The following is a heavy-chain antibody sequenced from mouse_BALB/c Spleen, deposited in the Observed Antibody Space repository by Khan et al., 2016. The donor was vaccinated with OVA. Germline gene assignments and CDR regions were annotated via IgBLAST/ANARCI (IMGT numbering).Heavy chain of an antibody. CDR1: GYTFTNYG. J-gene: IGHJ1*01. CDR3: ASGGYWYFDV. CDR2: INTYTGEP. Sequence: QIQFVQSGPELKKPGETVKISCKASGYTFTNYGMNWVKQTPGKGLKWMGWINTYTGEPTYADDFKGRFAYSLDTSASTAYLQINNLKNEDTATYFCASGGYWYFDVWGAGTTVTVSS. V-gene: IGHV9-3-1*01. D-gene: IGHD1-1*02.